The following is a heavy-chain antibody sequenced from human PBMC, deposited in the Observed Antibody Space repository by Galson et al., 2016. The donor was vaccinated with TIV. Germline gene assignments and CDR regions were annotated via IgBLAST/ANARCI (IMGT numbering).Heavy chain of an antibody. CDR2: ISSGGST. J-gene: IGHJ6*02. CDR3: ARDRRHCGNECYLYYYYGMDV. V-gene: IGHV3-66*02. Sequence: SLRLSCAASGLIVSSNYMSWVRQAPGKGLEWVSLISSGGSTSYADSVRGRFTISRDNSNNRVYLQMNSVGPEDTAVYYCARDRRHCGNECYLYYYYGMDVWGQGATVTVSS. CDR1: GLIVSSNY. D-gene: IGHD2-21*01.